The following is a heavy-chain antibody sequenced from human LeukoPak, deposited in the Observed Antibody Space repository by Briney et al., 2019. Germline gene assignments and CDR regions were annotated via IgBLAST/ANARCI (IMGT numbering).Heavy chain of an antibody. CDR2: ISSSSSYI. J-gene: IGHJ4*02. CDR1: GFNFEDHG. CDR3: ARDIFDY. V-gene: IGHV3-21*01. Sequence: PGGSLRLSCAASGFNFEDHGMSWVRQTPGKGLEWVSSISSSSSYIYYADSVKGRFTISRDNAKNSLYLQMNSLRAEDTAVYYCARDIFDYWGQGTLVTVSS.